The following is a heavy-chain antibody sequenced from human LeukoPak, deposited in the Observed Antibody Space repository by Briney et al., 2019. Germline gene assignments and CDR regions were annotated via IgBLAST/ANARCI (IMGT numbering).Heavy chain of an antibody. CDR2: ISGSGGRT. D-gene: IGHD2-21*01. CDR1: GFTSSSYA. CDR3: AKAPVTTCSGAYCYPFDY. J-gene: IGHJ4*02. V-gene: IGHV3-23*01. Sequence: GGSLRLSCATSGFTSSSYAMSWVRQAPGKGLEWVSGISGSGGRTYYADSVKGRFTISRDSSKNTLYLQMNRLRAEDAAVYYCAKAPVTTCSGAYCYPFDYWGQGTLVTVSS.